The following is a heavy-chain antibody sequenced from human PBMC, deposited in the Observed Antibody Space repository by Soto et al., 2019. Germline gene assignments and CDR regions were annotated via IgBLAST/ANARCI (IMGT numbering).Heavy chain of an antibody. D-gene: IGHD5-18*01. J-gene: IGHJ6*02. CDR2: IIPILGIA. CDR1: GGTFSSYT. Sequence: ASVKVSCKASGGTFSSYTISWVRQAPGQGLEWMGRIIPILGIANYAQKFQGRVTITADKSTSTAYMELSSLRSEDTAVYYCAREYNYGYYYYAMDVWGQGTTVTVFS. CDR3: AREYNYGYYYYAMDV. V-gene: IGHV1-69*04.